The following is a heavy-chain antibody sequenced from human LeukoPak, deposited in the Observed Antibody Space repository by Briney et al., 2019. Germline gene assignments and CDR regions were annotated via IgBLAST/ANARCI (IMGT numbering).Heavy chain of an antibody. CDR1: GFIFSDYA. Sequence: GSQRLSCAASGFIFSDYAMNRVRQPPGKGLEWIGEINHSGSTNYNPSLKSRVTISVDTSKNQFSLKLSSVTAADTAVYYCARLSRYWGQGTLVTVSS. V-gene: IGHV4-34*01. CDR2: INHSGST. D-gene: IGHD3-16*02. J-gene: IGHJ4*02. CDR3: ARLSRY.